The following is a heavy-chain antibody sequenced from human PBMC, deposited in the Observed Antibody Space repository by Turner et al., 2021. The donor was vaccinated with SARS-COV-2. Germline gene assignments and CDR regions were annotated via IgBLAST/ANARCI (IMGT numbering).Heavy chain of an antibody. D-gene: IGHD2-2*01. CDR3: ARSRRVDCGNTRCYGGAWFDP. J-gene: IGHJ5*02. CDR2: INTGNANT. Sequence: QLHLVQSGAEVKKPGASVRVSCTASGSNFSSYAMHWVRQAPGHTLEWMGWINTGNANTNLSQKCHGRVTITRDRSANIVYMEMSTLRPEDTAMYYCARSRRVDCGNTRCYGGAWFDPSGQGTLVTVSS. CDR1: GSNFSSYA. V-gene: IGHV1-3*04.